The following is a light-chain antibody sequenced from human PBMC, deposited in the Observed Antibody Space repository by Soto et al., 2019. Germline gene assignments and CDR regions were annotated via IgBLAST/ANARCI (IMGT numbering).Light chain of an antibody. J-gene: IGLJ1*01. CDR1: NSDVGGYNT. Sequence: SVLPQAASGSGSPGESITIPCTAPNSDVGGYNTVSWYQQHPGKAPKLMIYEVSNRPSGVSDRFSGSRSGNTATLIISGLQAEDEADYYCISFTSRHIYVFGTGTKVTVL. CDR2: EVS. CDR3: ISFTSRHIYV. V-gene: IGLV2-14*03.